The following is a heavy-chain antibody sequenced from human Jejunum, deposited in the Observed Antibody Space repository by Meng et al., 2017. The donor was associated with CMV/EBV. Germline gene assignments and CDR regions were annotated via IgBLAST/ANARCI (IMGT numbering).Heavy chain of an antibody. CDR3: DASDY. D-gene: IGHD6-6*01. Sequence: GTQRLSWAAGEISLRNFDRSWDRKGRGKGREWVETNTGRRSRTHYADSVKGRFTISRDNSKNTLYLQIKSLRVEDTAIYYCDASDYWGQGTQVTVSS. CDR1: EISLRNFD. J-gene: IGHJ4*02. V-gene: IGHV3-23*01. CDR2: NTGRRSRT.